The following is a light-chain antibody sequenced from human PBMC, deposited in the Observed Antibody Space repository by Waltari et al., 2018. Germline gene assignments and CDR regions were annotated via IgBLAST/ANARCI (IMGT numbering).Light chain of an antibody. CDR1: QSIINNY. J-gene: IGKJ1*01. CDR2: DAS. V-gene: IGKV3-20*01. Sequence: EIVLTQSPGTLSLSPGDGATLPCRASQSIINNYLAWYQQRPGQAPRLLVYDASSRATGIPDRFSGSGSGTDFTLTISRLEPEDFALYFCQQHGSFPQTFGQGTKVEIK. CDR3: QQHGSFPQT.